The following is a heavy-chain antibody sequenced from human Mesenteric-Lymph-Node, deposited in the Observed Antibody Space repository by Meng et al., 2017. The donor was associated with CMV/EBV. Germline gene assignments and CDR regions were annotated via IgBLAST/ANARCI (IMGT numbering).Heavy chain of an antibody. J-gene: IGHJ5*02. V-gene: IGHV1-18*01. D-gene: IGHD3-10*01. CDR1: GYTFTSYG. Sequence: ASVKVSCKASGYTFTSYGISWVRQAPGQGLEWMGWISAYNGNTNYAQKLQGRVTMTTDTSTSTAYMELRSLRSEDTAVYYCARSYYGSGSLDNWFDPWGQGTLVTVSS. CDR2: ISAYNGNT. CDR3: ARSYYGSGSLDNWFDP.